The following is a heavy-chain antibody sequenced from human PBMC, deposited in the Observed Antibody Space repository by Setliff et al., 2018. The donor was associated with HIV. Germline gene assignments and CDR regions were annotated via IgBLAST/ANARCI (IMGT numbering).Heavy chain of an antibody. Sequence: ASVKVSCKASGHSFTTYFLHWVRQAPGQGLEWMGVINPSGGSTSYAQRFQGRVTMTTDTSTTTAFMELRSLKADDTGIYYCSRSGVPPYYYYGMDVWGQGTTVTVSS. V-gene: IGHV1-46*01. D-gene: IGHD3-10*01. CDR1: GHSFTTYF. CDR2: INPSGGST. CDR3: SRSGVPPYYYYGMDV. J-gene: IGHJ6*02.